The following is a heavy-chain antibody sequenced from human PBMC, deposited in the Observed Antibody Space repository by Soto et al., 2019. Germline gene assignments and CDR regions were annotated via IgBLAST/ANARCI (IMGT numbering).Heavy chain of an antibody. CDR3: AKGMVMVVAATYGMDV. J-gene: IGHJ6*02. Sequence: GGSLRLSCAATGFSFDGYAIHWVRQAPGKGLEWVSGISYNGGNIEYADSVKGRFTISRDNAKNSLYVQMNSLRPEDTALYYCAKGMVMVVAATYGMDVWGQGTTVTVSS. V-gene: IGHV3-9*01. CDR1: GFSFDGYA. D-gene: IGHD2-15*01. CDR2: ISYNGGNI.